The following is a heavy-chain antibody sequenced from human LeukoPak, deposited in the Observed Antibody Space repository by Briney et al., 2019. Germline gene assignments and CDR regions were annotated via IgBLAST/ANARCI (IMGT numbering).Heavy chain of an antibody. Sequence: PGGSLRLSCAATGFTLSGHSTNWVRQAPGKGLDWVSSISPTSAYIYYQDSVKGRFTISRDDAKNSLYLEMDSLRAEDTAVYYCARTIYYYESTSYFSDAFDVWGQGTMVTVSS. J-gene: IGHJ3*01. CDR2: ISPTSAYI. CDR3: ARTIYYYESTSYFSDAFDV. CDR1: GFTLSGHS. V-gene: IGHV3-21*01. D-gene: IGHD3-22*01.